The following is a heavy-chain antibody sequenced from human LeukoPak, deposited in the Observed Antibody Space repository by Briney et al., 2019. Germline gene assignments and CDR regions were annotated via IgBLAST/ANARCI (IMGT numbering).Heavy chain of an antibody. CDR3: ARRGDPNYYYYGMDV. Sequence: GESLKISCKGSGYSFTTYWIGWVRQMPGKGLEWMGIIYPGDSDTRYSPSFQGQVTISADKSISTAYLQWSSLKASDTAIYYCARRGDPNYYYYGMDVWGQGTTVAVSS. D-gene: IGHD2-21*02. CDR1: GYSFTTYW. V-gene: IGHV5-51*01. CDR2: IYPGDSDT. J-gene: IGHJ6*02.